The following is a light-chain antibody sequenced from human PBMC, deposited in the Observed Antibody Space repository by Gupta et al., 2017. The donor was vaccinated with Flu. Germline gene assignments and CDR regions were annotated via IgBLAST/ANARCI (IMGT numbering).Light chain of an antibody. CDR1: SSDVGAYNY. CDR3: CSYGGTNAFWV. CDR2: DVT. J-gene: IGLJ3*02. V-gene: IGLV2-11*01. Sequence: QSVLTQPRSVSGSPGQSVTISCTGTSSDVGAYNYVSWYQHHPGKAPKVIIYDVTKRPSGVPGRLSGSKSGNTASLTISGLQADDEADYYCCSYGGTNAFWVFGGGTKPTVL.